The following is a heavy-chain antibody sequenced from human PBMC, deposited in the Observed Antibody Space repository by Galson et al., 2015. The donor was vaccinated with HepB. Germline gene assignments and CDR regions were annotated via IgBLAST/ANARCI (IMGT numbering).Heavy chain of an antibody. Sequence: PALVKPTQTPTLTCTFSGFSLSTSGVGVGWIRQPPGKALEWLALIYWDDDKRYSPSLKSRLTITKDTSKNQVVLTMTNMDPVDTATYYCAHRRGYSSSWDTDFFDYWGQGTLVTVSS. J-gene: IGHJ4*02. CDR3: AHRRGYSSSWDTDFFDY. CDR2: IYWDDDK. CDR1: GFSLSTSGVG. D-gene: IGHD6-13*01. V-gene: IGHV2-5*02.